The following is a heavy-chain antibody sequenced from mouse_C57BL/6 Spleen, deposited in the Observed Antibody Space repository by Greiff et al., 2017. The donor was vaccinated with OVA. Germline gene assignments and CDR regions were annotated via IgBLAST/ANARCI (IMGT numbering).Heavy chain of an antibody. J-gene: IGHJ3*01. CDR2: IDPSDSYT. CDR3: ARGYSAWFAY. CDR1: GYTFTSYW. V-gene: IGHV1-69*01. Sequence: QVQLQQPGAELVMPGASVKLSCKASGYTFTSYWMHWVKQRPGQGLEWIGEIDPSDSYTNYNQKFKGKSTLTVDKSSSTAYMQLSSLTSADSAVYYCARGYSAWFAYWGQGTLVTVSA.